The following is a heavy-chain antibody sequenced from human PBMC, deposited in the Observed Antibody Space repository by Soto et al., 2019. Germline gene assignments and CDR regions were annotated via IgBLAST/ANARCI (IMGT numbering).Heavy chain of an antibody. CDR2: INAGNGNT. D-gene: IGHD2-15*01. CDR3: ARELQGLYYFDY. J-gene: IGHJ4*02. Sequence: GASVKVSCKASGYTFISYAIHWVRQAPGQRLEWVGWINAGNGNTKYSQKFQGRVTITRDTSASTAYMELTSLRSEDTAVYYCARELQGLYYFDYWGQGTLVTV. V-gene: IGHV1-3*01. CDR1: GYTFISYA.